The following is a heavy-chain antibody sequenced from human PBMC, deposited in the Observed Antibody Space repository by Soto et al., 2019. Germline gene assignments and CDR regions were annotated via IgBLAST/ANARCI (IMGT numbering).Heavy chain of an antibody. Sequence: QLVQSGSEGKKPGSSVKVSCQASGGTFSGYVVTWVRQAPGQGLEWMGEFVPLFGTTNYAQRFSGRITITAEESTSTAYIELRTLRSDDTAVYYCATHGLGVSSPPYFDNWGQGTLVTVSS. V-gene: IGHV1-69*01. J-gene: IGHJ4*02. CDR2: FVPLFGTT. D-gene: IGHD3-16*01. CDR1: GGTFSGYV. CDR3: ATHGLGVSSPPYFDN.